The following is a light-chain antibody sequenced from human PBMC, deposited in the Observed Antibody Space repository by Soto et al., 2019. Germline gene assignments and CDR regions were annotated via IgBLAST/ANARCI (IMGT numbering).Light chain of an antibody. CDR2: GAS. CDR1: QSVSCSS. V-gene: IGKV3-20*01. CDR3: QQYGTSPLT. Sequence: EIVLTQSPGTLSLSPGERATLSCRASQSVSCSSLAWYQQKPGQAPRLLMYGASRRATGIPDRFSGSGSGTDFTLIISRLEPEDFAVYYCQQYGTSPLTFGGGTKVEIK. J-gene: IGKJ4*01.